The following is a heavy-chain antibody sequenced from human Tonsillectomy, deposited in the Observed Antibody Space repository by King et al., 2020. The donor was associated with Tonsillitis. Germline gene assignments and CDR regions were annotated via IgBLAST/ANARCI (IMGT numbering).Heavy chain of an antibody. J-gene: IGHJ6*03. D-gene: IGHD6-6*01. Sequence: QLQESGPGPVKPSQTLSLTCTVSGGSISSDIYYWSWIRQPAGKGLEWIGRVYSSGSTNYNPSLKSRVTISVDTPKNQFSLRLTSVTAADTAVYYCANVPTRSSYLDVWGKGTTVTVSS. CDR3: ANVPTRSSYLDV. V-gene: IGHV4-61*02. CDR2: VYSSGST. CDR1: GGSISSDIYY.